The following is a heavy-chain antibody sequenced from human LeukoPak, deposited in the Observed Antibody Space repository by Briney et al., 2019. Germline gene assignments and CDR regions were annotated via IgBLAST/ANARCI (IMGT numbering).Heavy chain of an antibody. V-gene: IGHV4-59*12. D-gene: IGHD3-22*01. CDR3: ARGRIAKIVVVHSFHYGMDV. CDR1: GGSISSYY. Sequence: SETLSLTCTVSGGSISSYYWSWIRQPPGKGLEWIGYIYYSGSTNYNPSLKSRVTISLEKSKNQFSLELRSVTAADTAVYYCARGRIAKIVVVHSFHYGMDVWGQGTTVTVSS. CDR2: IYYSGST. J-gene: IGHJ6*02.